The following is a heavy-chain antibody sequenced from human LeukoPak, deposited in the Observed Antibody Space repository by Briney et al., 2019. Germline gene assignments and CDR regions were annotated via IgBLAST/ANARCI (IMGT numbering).Heavy chain of an antibody. CDR1: GYTFTGYY. V-gene: IGHV1-2*06. CDR2: INPNSGGT. Sequence: ASVKVSCKASGYTFTGYYMHWVRQAPGQGLEWMGRINPNSGGTTYAQKFQGRVTMTRDTSISTAYMELSRLRSDDTAVYYCASVNYYGSGSRDFWGQGTLVTVSS. J-gene: IGHJ4*02. D-gene: IGHD3-10*01. CDR3: ASVNYYGSGSRDF.